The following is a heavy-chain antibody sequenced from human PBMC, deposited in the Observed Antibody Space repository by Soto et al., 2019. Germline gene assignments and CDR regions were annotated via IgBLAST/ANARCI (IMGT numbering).Heavy chain of an antibody. Sequence: SETLSLTCTVPGGSISNYYYSWIRQVPGKGLEWMGCIYNSGSTNYNPSLKSRVTISVDTSKNQFSLKLNSVTAADTAVYYCARHDDILTGYYNVGFDYWGQGTLVTVSS. CDR1: GGSISNYY. D-gene: IGHD3-9*01. CDR3: ARHDDILTGYYNVGFDY. V-gene: IGHV4-59*08. J-gene: IGHJ4*02. CDR2: IYNSGST.